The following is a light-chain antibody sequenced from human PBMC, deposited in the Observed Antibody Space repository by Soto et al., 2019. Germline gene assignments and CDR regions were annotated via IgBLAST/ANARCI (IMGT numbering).Light chain of an antibody. CDR1: QRVRSS. CDR2: GAA. J-gene: IGKJ5*01. Sequence: IVLTQSPATLSLSPGERATLSCRASQRVRSSLAWYQQKPGQPPRLLLYGAASRATGIPDRFSGSGSGTGLTPTISTLEPEDVAAYYCQQYGSSPPITFGQGTRLEIK. V-gene: IGKV3-20*01. CDR3: QQYGSSPPIT.